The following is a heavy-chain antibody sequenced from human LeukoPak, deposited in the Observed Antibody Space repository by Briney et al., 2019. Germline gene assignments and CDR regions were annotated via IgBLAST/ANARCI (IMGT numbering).Heavy chain of an antibody. CDR2: ISSSGNSM. CDR3: ARVFTSGFDP. V-gene: IGHV3-48*03. CDR1: GFTFSTYE. J-gene: IGHJ5*02. D-gene: IGHD2/OR15-2a*01. Sequence: GGSLRLSCAASGFTFSTYEMNWVRQAPGKGLEWLSYISSSGNSMYYADSVKGRFTVSRDNGKKSLYLQMNSLRAEDTAVYYCARVFTSGFDPWGQGTLVTVST.